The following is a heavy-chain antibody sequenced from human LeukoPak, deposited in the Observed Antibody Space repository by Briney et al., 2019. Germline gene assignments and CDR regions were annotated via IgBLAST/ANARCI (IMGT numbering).Heavy chain of an antibody. CDR3: ARSSGIAAAGRGGWFDP. J-gene: IGHJ5*02. Sequence: SVKVSCKASGGTFSSYAISWVRQAPGQGLEWMGRIIPILGIANYAQKFQGRVTITADKSTSTAYMELSSLRSEDTAAYYCARSSGIAAAGRGGWFDPWGQGTLVTVSS. CDR1: GGTFSSYA. D-gene: IGHD6-13*01. V-gene: IGHV1-69*04. CDR2: IIPILGIA.